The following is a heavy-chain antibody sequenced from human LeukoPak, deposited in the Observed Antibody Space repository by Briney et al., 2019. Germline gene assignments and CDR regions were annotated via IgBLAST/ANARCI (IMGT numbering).Heavy chain of an antibody. J-gene: IGHJ4*02. Sequence: SETLSLSCTVSGGSISSYSYYWGWIRQPPGKGLEWIGSINYSGSTNYTPSLKTRVTISVDTSRDQFSLKMSSVTAADTAVYYCVTIMYDSSGYSYFDLWDQGTLVTVSS. D-gene: IGHD3-22*01. CDR3: VTIMYDSSGYSYFDL. CDR2: INYSGST. V-gene: IGHV4-39*01. CDR1: GGSISSYSYY.